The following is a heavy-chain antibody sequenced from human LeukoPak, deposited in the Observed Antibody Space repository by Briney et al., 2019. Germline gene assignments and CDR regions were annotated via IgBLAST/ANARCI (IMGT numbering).Heavy chain of an antibody. V-gene: IGHV4-59*01. Sequence: PSETLSLTCTVSGGSISSYYWSWIRQPPGKGLEWIGYIYYSGSTNYNPSLKSRVTISVDTSKNQFSLKLSSVTAADTAVYYCARGYETFGGTGFDSWGQGTLVTVSS. J-gene: IGHJ4*02. CDR2: IYYSGST. CDR1: GGSISSYY. D-gene: IGHD3-3*01. CDR3: ARGYETFGGTGFDS.